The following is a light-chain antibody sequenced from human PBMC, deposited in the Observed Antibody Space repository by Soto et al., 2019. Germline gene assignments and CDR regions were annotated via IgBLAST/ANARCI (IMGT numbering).Light chain of an antibody. V-gene: IGLV2-11*01. Sequence: QSALTQPRSVSGSPGQSVTISCTGTSRDVGGYNYVSWYQQHPGKAPKLMIYDVSKRPSGVPDRFSGSKSGNAASLTISGLQAEDEADYYCCSYAGSYTFVFGGGTKVT. J-gene: IGLJ2*01. CDR1: SRDVGGYNY. CDR2: DVS. CDR3: CSYAGSYTFV.